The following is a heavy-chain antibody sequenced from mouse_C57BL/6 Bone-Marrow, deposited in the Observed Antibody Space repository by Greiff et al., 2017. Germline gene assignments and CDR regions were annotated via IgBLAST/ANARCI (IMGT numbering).Heavy chain of an antibody. Sequence: VQLQQSGPELVKPGASVKISCKASGYSFTGYYMNWVKQSPEKSLEWIGEINPSTGGTTYNQKFKAKATLTVDKSSSTPYMQLKSLTSEDSAVYYCARYDPYWYFDVWGTGTTVTVSS. D-gene: IGHD2-3*01. CDR2: INPSTGGT. CDR1: GYSFTGYY. J-gene: IGHJ1*03. CDR3: ARYDPYWYFDV. V-gene: IGHV1-42*01.